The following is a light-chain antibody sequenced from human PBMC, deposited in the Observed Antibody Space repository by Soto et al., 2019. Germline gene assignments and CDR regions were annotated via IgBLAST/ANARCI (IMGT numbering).Light chain of an antibody. J-gene: IGKJ1*01. CDR2: DAS. V-gene: IGKV3-20*01. CDR3: HQYGSSPWT. CDR1: QSVSSSY. Sequence: IRLTQSPRTLSLSPGERATHSCRASQSVSSSYLAWYQQRPGQAPRLLFYDASSRATCIPDRFSGSGSGTDFSLTISRPEPEDFAVYYCHQYGSSPWTFGQGTKVDIK.